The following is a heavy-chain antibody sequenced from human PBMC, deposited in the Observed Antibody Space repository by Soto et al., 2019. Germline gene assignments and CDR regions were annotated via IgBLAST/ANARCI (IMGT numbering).Heavy chain of an antibody. Sequence: QVQLVESGGGVVQPGRSLRLSCAASGFTFSSYGMHWVRQAPGKGLEWVALISYDGSNEDYADSVKGRFTISRDNSKKTLYMQMNRLRPEDTDVYYCAKDLEWLVLRYAMDVWGQGTTVTVSS. CDR1: GFTFSSYG. D-gene: IGHD6-19*01. V-gene: IGHV3-30*18. CDR3: AKDLEWLVLRYAMDV. CDR2: ISYDGSNE. J-gene: IGHJ6*02.